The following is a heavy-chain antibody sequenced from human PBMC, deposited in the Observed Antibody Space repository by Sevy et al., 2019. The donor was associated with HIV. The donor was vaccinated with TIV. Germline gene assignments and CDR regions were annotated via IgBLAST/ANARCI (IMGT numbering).Heavy chain of an antibody. CDR3: AKTHGSGSYGYFDY. V-gene: IGHV3-23*01. J-gene: IGHJ4*02. Sequence: GGSMRLSCAASGFTFSSYAMSWVRQAPGKGLEWVSAISGSGGSTYYADSVKGRFTISRDNSKNTLYLQMNSLRAEDTAVYYCAKTHGSGSYGYFDYWGQGTLVTVSS. CDR2: ISGSGGST. D-gene: IGHD3-10*01. CDR1: GFTFSSYA.